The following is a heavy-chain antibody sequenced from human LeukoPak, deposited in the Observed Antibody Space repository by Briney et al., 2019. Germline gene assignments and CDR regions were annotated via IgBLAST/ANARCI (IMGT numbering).Heavy chain of an antibody. CDR3: ARELGLDY. D-gene: IGHD1-7*01. CDR2: IKPVSGGT. CDR1: GYTFTTYF. J-gene: IGHJ4*02. Sequence: ASVKVSCKASGYTFTTYFIHWVRQAPGQGLEWMGWIKPVSGGTYYAQKFQGRVTVTRDTSISTAYMELSRLRSDDTAVYYCARELGLDYWGQGTLVTVSS. V-gene: IGHV1-2*02.